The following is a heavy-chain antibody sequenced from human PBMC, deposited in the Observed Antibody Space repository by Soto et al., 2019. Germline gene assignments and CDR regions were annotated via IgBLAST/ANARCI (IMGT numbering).Heavy chain of an antibody. Sequence: QVQLVQSGAEVKKPGASVKVSCKASGYTFTSYGISWVRQAPGQGLEWMGWISAYNGNTNYAQKLQGRVTMTTDTSTSTAHMELRGLRSDVTAVYYCARDKRVTPRTYSSGSYSDYWGQGTLVTVSS. D-gene: IGHD6-19*01. J-gene: IGHJ4*02. CDR3: ARDKRVTPRTYSSGSYSDY. CDR1: GYTFTSYG. CDR2: ISAYNGNT. V-gene: IGHV1-18*01.